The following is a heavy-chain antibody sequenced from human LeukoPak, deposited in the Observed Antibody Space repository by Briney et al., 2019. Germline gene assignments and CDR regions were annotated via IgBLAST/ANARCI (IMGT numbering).Heavy chain of an antibody. J-gene: IGHJ3*02. CDR3: AKHPYTPDYDFWSGYYKKGYDAFDI. D-gene: IGHD3-3*01. CDR2: IRYDGSNK. Sequence: GGSLRLSCAASGFTFSSYGMHWVRQAPGKGLEWVAFIRYDGSNKYYADSVKGRFTISRDNSKNTLYLQMNSLRAEDTAVYYCAKHPYTPDYDFWSGYYKKGYDAFDIWGQGTMVTVSS. V-gene: IGHV3-30*02. CDR1: GFTFSSYG.